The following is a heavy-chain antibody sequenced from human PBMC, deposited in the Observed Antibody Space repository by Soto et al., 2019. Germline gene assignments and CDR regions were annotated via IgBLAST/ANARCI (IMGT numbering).Heavy chain of an antibody. Sequence: EVQLVESGGGLVQPGGSLGLSCAASGFTFSSYEMNWVRQAPGKGLEWVSYISSSGSTIYYADSVKGRFTISRDNAKNSLYLQMNSLRAEDTAVYYCAAGFTFGGVIAQFDYWGQGTLVTVSS. V-gene: IGHV3-48*03. D-gene: IGHD3-16*02. J-gene: IGHJ4*02. CDR2: ISSSGSTI. CDR3: AAGFTFGGVIAQFDY. CDR1: GFTFSSYE.